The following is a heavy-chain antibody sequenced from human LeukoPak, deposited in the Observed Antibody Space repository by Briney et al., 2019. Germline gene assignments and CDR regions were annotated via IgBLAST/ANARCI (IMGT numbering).Heavy chain of an antibody. CDR1: GGSISSYY. CDR2: VYYSGST. CDR3: ASSRDGYIDY. Sequence: SETLSLTCTVSGGSISSYYWSWIRQPPGKGLEWIGYVYYSGSTNYNPSLKSRVTISVDTSKNQFSLKLSSVTAADTAVYYCASSRDGYIDYWGQGTLVTVSS. J-gene: IGHJ4*02. V-gene: IGHV4-59*08. D-gene: IGHD5-24*01.